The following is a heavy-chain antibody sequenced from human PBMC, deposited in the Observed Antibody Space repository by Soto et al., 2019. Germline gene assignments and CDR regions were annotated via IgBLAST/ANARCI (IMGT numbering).Heavy chain of an antibody. CDR2: IYHSGST. Sequence: QLQLQESGSGLVKPSQTLSLTCAVSGGSISSGGYSWSWIRQPPGKGLVWIGYIYHSGSTYYNPSLKSRVTISVDRSKNQFSLKLSSVTAADTAVYYCARGGYSGYDYLYYYGMDVWGQGTTVTVSS. V-gene: IGHV4-30-2*01. D-gene: IGHD5-12*01. CDR3: ARGGYSGYDYLYYYGMDV. J-gene: IGHJ6*02. CDR1: GGSISSGGYS.